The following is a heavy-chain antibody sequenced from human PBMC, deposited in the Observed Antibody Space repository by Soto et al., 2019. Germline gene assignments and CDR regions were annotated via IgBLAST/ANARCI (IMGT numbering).Heavy chain of an antibody. J-gene: IGHJ4*02. Sequence: ASVKVSCRASGYTFTGFYLHWVRQAPGQGPEWMGWINPNNGDTDYAQKFQGRVTMTRDTSISTAYMELSGLRSDDTAMYYCATSVERAGTPSSSNGVVDYWGQGALVTVSS. CDR3: ATSVERAGTPSSSNGVVDY. V-gene: IGHV1-2*02. D-gene: IGHD6-19*01. CDR2: INPNNGDT. CDR1: GYTFTGFY.